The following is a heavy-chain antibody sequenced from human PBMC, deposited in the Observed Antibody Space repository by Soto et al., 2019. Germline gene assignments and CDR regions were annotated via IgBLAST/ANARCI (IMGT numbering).Heavy chain of an antibody. CDR1: GYSFTSYW. V-gene: IGHV5-51*01. CDR3: ARHWQYYDSSGYYTNWFDP. Sequence: PGESLKISCTGSGYSFTSYWIGWVRQMPGKGLEWMGIIYPGDSDTRYSPSFQGQVTISADKSISTAYLQWSSLKASDTAMYYCARHWQYYDSSGYYTNWFDPWGQGTLVTVSS. J-gene: IGHJ5*02. CDR2: IYPGDSDT. D-gene: IGHD3-22*01.